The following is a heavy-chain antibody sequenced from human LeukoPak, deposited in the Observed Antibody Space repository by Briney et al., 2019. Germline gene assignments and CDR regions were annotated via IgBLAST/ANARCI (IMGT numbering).Heavy chain of an antibody. CDR1: GYTLTELS. D-gene: IGHD4-23*01. Sequence: GASVKVSCKVSGYTLTELSMHWVRQAPGKGLEWMGGFDPEDGERIYAQKFQGRVTMTEDTSTDTAYMELSSLRSEDTAVYYCATVAHGGNSGGFDYWGQGTLVTVSS. V-gene: IGHV1-24*01. CDR3: ATVAHGGNSGGFDY. CDR2: FDPEDGER. J-gene: IGHJ4*02.